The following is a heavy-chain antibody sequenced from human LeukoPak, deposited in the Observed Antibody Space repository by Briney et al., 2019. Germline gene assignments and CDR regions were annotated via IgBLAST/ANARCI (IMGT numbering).Heavy chain of an antibody. Sequence: SETLSLTCSVSSGSIGTYYWAWIRQTPGKGLEWIGYISYSGSTKYNPSLTRRITISLDTSKNQFSLELRSMTAADTAMYYCARQSGSFTTFDFWGPGTLVTVSS. CDR2: ISYSGST. V-gene: IGHV4-59*08. J-gene: IGHJ4*02. D-gene: IGHD1-26*01. CDR1: SGSIGTYY. CDR3: ARQSGSFTTFDF.